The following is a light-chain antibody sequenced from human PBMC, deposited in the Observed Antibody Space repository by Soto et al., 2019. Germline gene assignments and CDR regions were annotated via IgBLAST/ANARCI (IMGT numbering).Light chain of an antibody. CDR1: QSVSSSY. CDR3: QQYGSSPLT. CDR2: SAS. V-gene: IGKV3-20*01. Sequence: EIVLTQSQCTLSLSPGERASLSCRANQSVSSSYLAWYQQKPGRAPRLLIYSASSRATGIPDRFSASESGTDLTLTISRLEPEDFAVYYCQQYGSSPLTFGQGTKLEIK. J-gene: IGKJ2*01.